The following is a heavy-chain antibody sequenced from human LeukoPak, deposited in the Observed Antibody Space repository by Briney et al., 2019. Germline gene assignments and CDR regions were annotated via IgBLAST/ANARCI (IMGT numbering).Heavy chain of an antibody. CDR3: ARSGYSGYDPYYYYYYSMDV. CDR2: ISSSSTYI. CDR1: GFTFSSYN. J-gene: IGHJ6*02. Sequence: PGGSLRLSCAASGFTFSSYNMNWVRQAPGKGLEWVSSISSSSTYIYYADSVKGRFTISRDNAKNSLYLQMNSLRAEDTAVYYCARSGYSGYDPYYYYYYSMDVWGQGTTVTVSS. D-gene: IGHD5-12*01. V-gene: IGHV3-21*01.